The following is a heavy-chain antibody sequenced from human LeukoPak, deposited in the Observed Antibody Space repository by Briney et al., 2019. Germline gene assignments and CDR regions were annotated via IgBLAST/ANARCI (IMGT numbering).Heavy chain of an antibody. V-gene: IGHV3-23*01. CDR3: AKNADRGAYCRGGSCYPYYYYYMDV. CDR2: ISHTGGSP. CDR1: GITFSSYG. Sequence: GGSLRLSCAASGITFSSYGMSWVRKVPGTGLEWVSSISHTGGSPYYADSVKGRFTVCRDNSKNTLYLQMNSLTVEDTAIYYCAKNADRGAYCRGGSCYPYYYYYMDVWGTGTTVTISS. D-gene: IGHD2-15*01. J-gene: IGHJ6*03.